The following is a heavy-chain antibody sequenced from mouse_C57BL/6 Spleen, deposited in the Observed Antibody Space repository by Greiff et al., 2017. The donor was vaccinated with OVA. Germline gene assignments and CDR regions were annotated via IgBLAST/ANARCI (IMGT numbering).Heavy chain of an antibody. Sequence: QVQLQQPGAELVRPGSSVKLSCKASGYTFTSYWMDWVKQRPGQGLEWIGNIYPSDSETHYNQKFKDKATLTVDKSSSTAYMQLSSLTSEDSAVYYCARGPTVVRYFDVWGTGTTVTVSS. CDR1: GYTFTSYW. CDR2: IYPSDSET. V-gene: IGHV1-61*01. D-gene: IGHD1-1*01. J-gene: IGHJ1*03. CDR3: ARGPTVVRYFDV.